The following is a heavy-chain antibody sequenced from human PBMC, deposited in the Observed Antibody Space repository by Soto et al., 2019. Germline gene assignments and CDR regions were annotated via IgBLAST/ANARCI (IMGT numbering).Heavy chain of an antibody. D-gene: IGHD1-26*01. CDR2: STHTGNT. CDR1: GYAFPHYV. Sequence: SVKVSCKTSGYAFPHYVINWVRQAPGHGLEWMGFSTHTGNTNYAQNFQGRVVLTTDTSTSTAYMEVTSLRSDDTAVYYCARSGEHPLDYWGQGTPVTVSS. CDR3: ARSGEHPLDY. J-gene: IGHJ4*02. V-gene: IGHV1-18*01.